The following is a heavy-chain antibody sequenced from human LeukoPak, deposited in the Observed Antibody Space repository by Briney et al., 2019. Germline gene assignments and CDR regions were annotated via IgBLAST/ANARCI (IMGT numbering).Heavy chain of an antibody. CDR2: IARETYGGTA. J-gene: IGHJ4*02. CDR1: GFTFGDYS. Sequence: PGGSLRLSCTASGFTFGDYSMTWVRQAPGKGLEWVGLIARETYGGTAEYAASVKGRFTISRDDSKSIAYLQMNSLKTEDTAVYYCTRDQTPYYWGQGTLVTVSS. CDR3: TRDQTPYY. V-gene: IGHV3-49*04.